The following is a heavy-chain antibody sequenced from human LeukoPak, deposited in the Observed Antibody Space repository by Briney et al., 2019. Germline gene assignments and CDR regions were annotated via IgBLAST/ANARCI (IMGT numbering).Heavy chain of an antibody. V-gene: IGHV3-30*04. CDR2: ISYDGSNK. Sequence: QTGGSLRLSCAASGFTFSSYAMHWVRQAPGKGLEWVAVISYDGSNKYYADSVKGRFTISRDNSKNKLYLQMNSLRAEDTAVYYCAKGSKEVLFTRDHYMDVWGKGTTVTISS. J-gene: IGHJ6*03. CDR1: GFTFSSYA. CDR3: AKGSKEVLFTRDHYMDV. D-gene: IGHD3-3*01.